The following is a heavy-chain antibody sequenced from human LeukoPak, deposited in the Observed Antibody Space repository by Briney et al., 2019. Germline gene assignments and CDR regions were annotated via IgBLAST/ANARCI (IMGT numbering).Heavy chain of an antibody. Sequence: GGSLRLSCAASGFTFSTYSLNWVRQAPGKGLEWVSSISSSSDDINYIDSVKGRFTISRDNAKNSLFLQMNSLRAEDTAVYYCARGDDILTGYYGFDSWGQGTLVTVSS. V-gene: IGHV3-21*01. J-gene: IGHJ4*02. CDR1: GFTFSTYS. D-gene: IGHD3-9*01. CDR2: ISSSSDDI. CDR3: ARGDDILTGYYGFDS.